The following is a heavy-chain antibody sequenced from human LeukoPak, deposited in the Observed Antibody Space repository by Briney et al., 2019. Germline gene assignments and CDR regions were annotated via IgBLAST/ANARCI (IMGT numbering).Heavy chain of an antibody. CDR1: GFTFNAYW. D-gene: IGHD2-2*01. Sequence: GGSLRLSCAASGFTFNAYWMSWVRQAPGKGLEWVANINQDGSEKYYVDSVKGRFTISRDNAKNSLNLQMNSLRVEDTAVYYCARRGYSTSWDTPDYWGQGTLVTVSS. CDR3: ARRGYSTSWDTPDY. J-gene: IGHJ4*02. V-gene: IGHV3-7*01. CDR2: INQDGSEK.